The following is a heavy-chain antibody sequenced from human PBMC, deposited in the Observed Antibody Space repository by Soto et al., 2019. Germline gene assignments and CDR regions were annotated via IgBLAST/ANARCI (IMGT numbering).Heavy chain of an antibody. CDR1: GFTFTRYS. CDR3: ARESEDLTSNFDY. V-gene: IGHV3-21*06. J-gene: IGHJ4*02. Sequence: PGGSLRLSCVASGFTFTRYSMNWVRQAPGKGLEWVSSISSTTNYIYYGDSMKGRFTISRDNAKNSLYLEMNSLRAEDMAVYYCARESEDLTSNFDYWGQGTLFTVSS. CDR2: ISSTTNYI.